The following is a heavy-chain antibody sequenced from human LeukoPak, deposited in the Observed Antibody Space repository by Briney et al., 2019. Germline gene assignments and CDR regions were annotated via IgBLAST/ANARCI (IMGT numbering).Heavy chain of an antibody. Sequence: PGGSLRLSCAASGFTFSSYAMSWVRQAPGKGLEWVSAISGSGGSTYYADSVKGRFTISRDNSKNTLYLQMNILKAGDTAVYYCARGGPGYYLDYWGQGTLVTVSP. CDR2: ISGSGGST. J-gene: IGHJ4*02. CDR3: ARGGPGYYLDY. V-gene: IGHV3-23*01. CDR1: GFTFSSYA.